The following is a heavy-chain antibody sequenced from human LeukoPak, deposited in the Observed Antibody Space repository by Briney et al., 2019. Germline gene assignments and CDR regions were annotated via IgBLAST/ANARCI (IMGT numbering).Heavy chain of an antibody. V-gene: IGHV1-69*06. CDR2: IIPIFGTA. D-gene: IGHD2-21*01. J-gene: IGHJ4*02. CDR3: AIDSYSGGADY. Sequence: SVKVSCTASGYTFTSYAISWVRQAPGQGLEWMGGIIPIFGTANYAQKFQGRVTITADKSTSTAYMELSSLRSEDTAVYYCAIDSYSGGADYWGQGTLVTVSS. CDR1: GYTFTSYA.